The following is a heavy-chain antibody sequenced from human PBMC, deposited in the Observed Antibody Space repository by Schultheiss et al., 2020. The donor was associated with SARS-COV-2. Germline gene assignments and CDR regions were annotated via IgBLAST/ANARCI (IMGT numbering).Heavy chain of an antibody. V-gene: IGHV3-7*01. CDR3: ARNLGAYSGEYGMDV. CDR1: GFTFSNAW. D-gene: IGHD5-12*01. Sequence: GGSLRLSCAASGFTFSNAWMSWVRQAPGKGLEWVANIKQDGSEKYYVDSVKGRFTISRDNAKNSLYLQMNSLRAEDTAVYYCARNLGAYSGEYGMDVWGQGTTVTVSS. CDR2: IKQDGSEK. J-gene: IGHJ6*02.